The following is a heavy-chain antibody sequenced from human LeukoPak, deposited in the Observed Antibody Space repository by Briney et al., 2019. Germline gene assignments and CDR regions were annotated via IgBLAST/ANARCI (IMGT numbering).Heavy chain of an antibody. D-gene: IGHD2-2*01. CDR2: IRTDGSST. J-gene: IGHJ4*02. V-gene: IGHV3-74*01. Sequence: GGSLRLSCAASGFTFSSYWMHWVRQAPGKGMVWVSRIRTDGSSTSYADSVKGRFTISRDNAKSTLYLQMNSLRAEDTAVYYCAKVNWCSASCADAWGQGTLVTVSS. CDR3: AKVNWCSASCADA. CDR1: GFTFSSYW.